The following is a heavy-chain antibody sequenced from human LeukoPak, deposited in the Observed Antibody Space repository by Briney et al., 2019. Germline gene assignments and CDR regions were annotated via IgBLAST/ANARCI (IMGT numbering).Heavy chain of an antibody. CDR1: GFTFSTYW. CDR2: IKSDGST. Sequence: GGSLRLSCAASGFTFSTYWMHWVRQAPGKGLVWVSRIKSDGSTNYADSVKGRFTISRDNAKNTLSLQMNSLRPEHTGVYYCARAPSEIGGYYPEYFRHWGQGTLVTVSS. J-gene: IGHJ1*01. D-gene: IGHD3-3*01. V-gene: IGHV3-74*01. CDR3: ARAPSEIGGYYPEYFRH.